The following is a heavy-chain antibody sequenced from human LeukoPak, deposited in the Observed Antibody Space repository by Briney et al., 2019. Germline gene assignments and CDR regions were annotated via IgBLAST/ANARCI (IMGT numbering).Heavy chain of an antibody. D-gene: IGHD3-22*01. CDR2: ISGSGGST. CDR3: AKPSYDDSSGYYSYYFDY. Sequence: PGGSLRLSCAASGFTFSSYAMSSVRQAPGKGLEWVSAISGSGGSTYYADSVKGRFTISRDNSKNTLYLQMNSLRAEDTAVYYCAKPSYDDSSGYYSYYFDYWGQGTLVTVSS. J-gene: IGHJ4*02. CDR1: GFTFSSYA. V-gene: IGHV3-23*01.